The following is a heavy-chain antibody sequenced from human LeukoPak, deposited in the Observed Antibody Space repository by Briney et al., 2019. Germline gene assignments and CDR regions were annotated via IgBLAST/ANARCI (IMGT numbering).Heavy chain of an antibody. CDR2: IKHDGREK. Sequence: GGSLCLSCAASGFTFSSYWMSWVRQAPGKGLEWVCIIKHDGREKYYVDSVKGRFTISRDNAKNSLYLQMNSLRAEDTAVYYCARGLSEVVAATGYYYYYMDVWGKGTTVTVSS. D-gene: IGHD2-15*01. CDR1: GFTFSSYW. CDR3: ARGLSEVVAATGYYYYYMDV. J-gene: IGHJ6*03. V-gene: IGHV3-7*01.